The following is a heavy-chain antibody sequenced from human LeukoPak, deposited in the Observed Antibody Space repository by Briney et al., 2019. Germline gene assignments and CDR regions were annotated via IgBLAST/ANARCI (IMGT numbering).Heavy chain of an antibody. J-gene: IGHJ4*02. D-gene: IGHD6-13*01. V-gene: IGHV3-23*01. Sequence: GGSLRLSCAASGFTFSSYAMSWVRQAPGKGLEWVSVISGSGGSTYYADSVKGRFTISRDNSKNTLSLQMNSLRDEDTAVYYCAKGKGSSWYIFDYWGQGTQVTVSS. CDR2: ISGSGGST. CDR1: GFTFSSYA. CDR3: AKGKGSSWYIFDY.